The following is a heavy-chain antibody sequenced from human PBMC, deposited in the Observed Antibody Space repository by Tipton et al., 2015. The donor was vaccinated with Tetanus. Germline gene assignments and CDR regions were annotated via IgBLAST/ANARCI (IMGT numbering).Heavy chain of an antibody. D-gene: IGHD2-21*02. CDR1: GFTLSRYT. J-gene: IGHJ4*02. V-gene: IGHV3-21*01. Sequence: SLRLSCAASGFTLSRYTLNWVRQAPGKGPEWVSSISRSSRYIYYADSVKGRFTISRDNAKNSLYLQMISLRAEDTAVYSCARGMAEASNCGGDCYSDYWGQGTLVTVSS. CDR3: ARGMAEASNCGGDCYSDY. CDR2: ISRSSRYI.